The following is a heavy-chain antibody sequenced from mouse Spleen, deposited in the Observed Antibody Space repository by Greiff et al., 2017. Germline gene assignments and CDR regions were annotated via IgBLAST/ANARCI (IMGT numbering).Heavy chain of an antibody. Sequence: EVQGVESGGDLVKPGGSLKLSCAASGFTFSSYGMSWVRQTPDKRLEWVATISSGGSYTYYPDSVKGRFTISRDNAKNTLYLQMSSLKSEDTAMYYCASHYDYDEVFDYWGQGTTLTVSS. J-gene: IGHJ2*01. CDR3: ASHYDYDEVFDY. V-gene: IGHV5-6*01. CDR1: GFTFSSYG. CDR2: ISSGGSYT. D-gene: IGHD2-4*01.